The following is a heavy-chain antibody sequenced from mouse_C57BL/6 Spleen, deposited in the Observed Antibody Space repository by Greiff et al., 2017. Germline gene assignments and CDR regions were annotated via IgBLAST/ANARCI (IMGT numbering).Heavy chain of an antibody. V-gene: IGHV5-16*01. CDR3: AREGDYSNLMDY. Sequence: EVQLVESEGGLVQPGSSMKLSCTASGFTFSDYYMAWVRQVPEKGLEWVANINYDGSSTYYLDSLKSRFIISRDNAKNILYLQMSSLKSEDTATYYCAREGDYSNLMDYWGQGTSVTVSS. CDR1: GFTFSDYY. D-gene: IGHD2-5*01. CDR2: INYDGSST. J-gene: IGHJ4*01.